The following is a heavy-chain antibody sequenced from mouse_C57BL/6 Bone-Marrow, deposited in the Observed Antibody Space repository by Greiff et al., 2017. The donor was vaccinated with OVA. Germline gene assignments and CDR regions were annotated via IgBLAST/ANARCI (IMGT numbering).Heavy chain of an antibody. D-gene: IGHD1-1*01. CDR3: ARREFTTVVDYWYFDV. J-gene: IGHJ1*03. CDR1: GFTFSDYG. CDR2: ISNLAYSI. Sequence: EVKLVESGGGLVQPGGSLKLSCAASGFTFSDYGMAWVRQAPRKGPEWVAFISNLAYSIYYADTVTGRFTISRENAKNTLYLEMSSLRSEDTAMYYCARREFTTVVDYWYFDVWGTGTTVTVSS. V-gene: IGHV5-15*04.